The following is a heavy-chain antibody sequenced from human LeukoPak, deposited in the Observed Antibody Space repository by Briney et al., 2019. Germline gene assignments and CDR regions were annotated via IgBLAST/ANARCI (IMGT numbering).Heavy chain of an antibody. D-gene: IGHD6-13*01. CDR1: GFSFSDYY. J-gene: IGHJ4*02. V-gene: IGHV3-11*04. Sequence: GGSLRLSCVASGFSFSDYYMSWIRQAPGKGLEWVSYIGNTIYYADSVKGRFTISRDNAKNSLYLQMNSLRAEDTAVYYCARDSGSSTHFDYWGQGTLVTVSS. CDR2: IGNTI. CDR3: ARDSGSSTHFDY.